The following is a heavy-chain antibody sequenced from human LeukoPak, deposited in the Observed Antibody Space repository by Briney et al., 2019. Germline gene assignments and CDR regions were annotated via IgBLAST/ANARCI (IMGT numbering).Heavy chain of an antibody. CDR1: GGSVSGYY. CDR2: VYYSGST. Sequence: PSETLSLTCVVSGGSVSGYYWGWIRQPPGRGLEWVGYVYYSGSTNYNPSFKSRITISVDTSRNQFSLQLSSVTAADTAVYYCARIHRYCSGGACYVLDNWGQGTLVAVSS. V-gene: IGHV4-59*02. D-gene: IGHD2-15*01. J-gene: IGHJ4*02. CDR3: ARIHRYCSGGACYVLDN.